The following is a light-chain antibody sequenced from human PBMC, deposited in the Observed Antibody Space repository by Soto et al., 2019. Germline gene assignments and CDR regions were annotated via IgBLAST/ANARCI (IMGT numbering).Light chain of an antibody. CDR3: QQRRNWPPLT. J-gene: IGKJ4*01. CDR1: ESVDIY. CDR2: HAS. V-gene: IGKV3-11*01. Sequence: ETVLTQSPATLSLSPGERATLSCRASESVDIYLAWYQQKPGQAPRLLINHASNRATGIPARFSGSGSGTDFTLTISSLEPEDSAVYYCQQRRNWPPLTFGGGTRVEIK.